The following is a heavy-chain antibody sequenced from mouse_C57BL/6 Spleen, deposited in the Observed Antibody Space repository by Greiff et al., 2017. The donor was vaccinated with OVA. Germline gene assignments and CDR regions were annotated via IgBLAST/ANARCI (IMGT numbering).Heavy chain of an antibody. Sequence: EVMLVESGGGLVQPGGSLKLSCAASGIAFSRYWMSWVRRAPGKGLEWIGEINPDSSTINYAPSLKDKFIISRDKAKNTLYLQMSKVRSEDTALYYCARTPSNLYAMYYWGQGTSVTVSS. V-gene: IGHV4-1*01. CDR3: ARTPSNLYAMYY. D-gene: IGHD4-1*01. J-gene: IGHJ4*01. CDR1: GIAFSRYW. CDR2: INPDSSTI.